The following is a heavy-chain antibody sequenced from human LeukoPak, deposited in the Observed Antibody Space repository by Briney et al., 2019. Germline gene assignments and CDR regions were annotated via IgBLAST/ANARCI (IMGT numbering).Heavy chain of an antibody. CDR1: GFTFSSYG. V-gene: IGHV3-30*18. CDR2: ISYDGSNK. D-gene: IGHD6-19*01. Sequence: GGSLRLSCAASGFTFSSYGMHWVRQAPGKGLEWVAVISYDGSNKYYADSVKGRFTISRDNSKNTLYLQMNSLRAEDTAVYYCAKGIYSSGWSYFDYWGHGTLVTVSS. J-gene: IGHJ4*01. CDR3: AKGIYSSGWSYFDY.